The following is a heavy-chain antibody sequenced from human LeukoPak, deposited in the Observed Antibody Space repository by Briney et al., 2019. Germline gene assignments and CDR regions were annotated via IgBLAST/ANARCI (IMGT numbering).Heavy chain of an antibody. CDR2: INSDGSST. Sequence: PGGSLRLSCAASGFTFSSYWMHWVRQAPGKGLVWVSRINSDGSSTSYADSVKDRFTISRDNAKNTLYLQMNSLRAEDTAVYYCARDGTYDFWSGSPHNWFDPWGQGTLVTVST. CDR1: GFTFSSYW. CDR3: ARDGTYDFWSGSPHNWFDP. V-gene: IGHV3-74*01. J-gene: IGHJ5*02. D-gene: IGHD3-3*01.